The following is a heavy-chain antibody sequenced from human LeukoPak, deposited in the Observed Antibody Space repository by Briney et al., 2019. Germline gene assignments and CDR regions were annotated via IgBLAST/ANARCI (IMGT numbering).Heavy chain of an antibody. J-gene: IGHJ4*02. CDR2: ISAYNGNT. Sequence: ASVKVSCKASGYDFTSYGISWVRQAPGQGLEWMGWISAYNGNTNYAQKLQGRVTMTTDTSTSTAYMELRSLRSDDTAVYYCARQGYYDSSGTADYWGQGTLVTVSS. CDR1: GYDFTSYG. D-gene: IGHD3-22*01. V-gene: IGHV1-18*01. CDR3: ARQGYYDSSGTADY.